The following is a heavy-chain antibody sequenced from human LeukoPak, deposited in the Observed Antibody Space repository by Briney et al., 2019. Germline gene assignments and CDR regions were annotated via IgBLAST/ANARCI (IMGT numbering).Heavy chain of an antibody. J-gene: IGHJ6*03. Sequence: SQTLSLTCTVSGDSISSPSSYWGWIRQPPEKGLEWIGTIHSSGSTYSNPSLKSRVTISVHTSKNQLSLKPFSLPAADTAVYYCARILPRQFTSFSDSRPSSYYYMDVWGKGTTVTVSS. CDR1: GDSISSPSSY. CDR3: ARILPRQFTSFSDSRPSSYYYMDV. V-gene: IGHV4-39*07. CDR2: IHSSGST. D-gene: IGHD2-21*01.